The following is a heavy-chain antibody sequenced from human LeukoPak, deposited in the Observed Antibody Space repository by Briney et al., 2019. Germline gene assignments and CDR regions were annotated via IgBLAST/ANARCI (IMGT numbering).Heavy chain of an antibody. Sequence: PSETLSLTCSVSSGSIRNFYWSWIRQPPGKGLEWIGFISYSGSTNYNPSLKGRVTISIDASKKQFSLKLSSVTAADSAVYYCARDLFYDDYYNNAFDIWGQGTMVTVSS. CDR1: SGSIRNFY. CDR3: ARDLFYDDYYNNAFDI. D-gene: IGHD4-17*01. V-gene: IGHV4-59*01. CDR2: ISYSGST. J-gene: IGHJ3*02.